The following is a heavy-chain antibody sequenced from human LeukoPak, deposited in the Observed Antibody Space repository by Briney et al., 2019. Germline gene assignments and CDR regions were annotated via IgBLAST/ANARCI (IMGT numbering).Heavy chain of an antibody. J-gene: IGHJ5*02. CDR3: AKARDYDFWSGLFDP. V-gene: IGHV3-23*01. D-gene: IGHD3-3*01. Sequence: GGSLRLSCAASGFTFSSYAMSWVRQAPGKGLEWVSGISGSGGSTYYADSVKGRFTISRDNSKNTMYLQMNSLRAEDTAVYYCAKARDYDFWSGLFDPWGQGTLVTVSS. CDR2: ISGSGGST. CDR1: GFTFSSYA.